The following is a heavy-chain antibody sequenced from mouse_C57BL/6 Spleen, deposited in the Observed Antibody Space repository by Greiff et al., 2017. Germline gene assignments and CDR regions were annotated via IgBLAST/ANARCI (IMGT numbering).Heavy chain of an antibody. V-gene: IGHV1-59*01. Sequence: QVQLQQSGAELVRPGTSVKLSCKASGYTFTSYWMHWVKQRPGQGLEWIGVIDPSDSYTNYNQKFKGKATLTVDTSSSTAYLQLSSLTSEDSAVYYCARKDPDYAMDYWGQGTSVTVSS. CDR3: ARKDPDYAMDY. CDR2: IDPSDSYT. CDR1: GYTFTSYW. J-gene: IGHJ4*01.